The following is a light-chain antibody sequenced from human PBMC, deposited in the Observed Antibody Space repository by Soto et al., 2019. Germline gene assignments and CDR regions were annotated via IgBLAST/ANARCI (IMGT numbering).Light chain of an antibody. CDR3: LQHDSYPWT. J-gene: IGKJ1*01. CDR2: AAS. V-gene: IGKV1-17*01. Sequence: DIQMTQSPSSLSASVGDRVTITCRASLGIRNDLGWYQHKPGKAPKRLIYAASSLQSGVPSRFSGSGSGTEFTRTISSLQPEDFATYFCLQHDSYPWTFGQGTKVDIK. CDR1: LGIRND.